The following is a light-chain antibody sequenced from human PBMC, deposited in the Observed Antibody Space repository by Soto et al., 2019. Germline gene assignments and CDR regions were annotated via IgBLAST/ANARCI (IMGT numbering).Light chain of an antibody. V-gene: IGKV1-5*01. J-gene: IGKJ1*01. CDR3: QQYDTYWT. Sequence: DIQMTQSPSTLSASVGDRVTITCRASQSVSSWLAWYQQKPGKAPKLLIHDASNLESGVPSRFGGSGSGTEFTLTISSLQPDDFATYYCQQYDTYWTFGQGTKVDIK. CDR1: QSVSSW. CDR2: DAS.